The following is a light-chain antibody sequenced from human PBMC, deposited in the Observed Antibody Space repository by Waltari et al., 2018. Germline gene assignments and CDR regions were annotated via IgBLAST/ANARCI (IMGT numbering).Light chain of an antibody. CDR1: QSITDW. Sequence: DVQMTQSPATLSPSVGDRVTITCRASQSITDWLAWYQQKPGKAPKLLIYKASTLESGVPSRFIGTRSGTEFTLTISNLQPDDFATYYCQQYTIYPLTFGGGTKVAI. CDR3: QQYTIYPLT. CDR2: KAS. V-gene: IGKV1-5*03. J-gene: IGKJ4*01.